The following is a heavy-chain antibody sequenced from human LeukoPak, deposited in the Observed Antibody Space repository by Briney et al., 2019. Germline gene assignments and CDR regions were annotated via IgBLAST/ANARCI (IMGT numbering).Heavy chain of an antibody. V-gene: IGHV3-23*01. CDR1: GFTFDDYA. Sequence: GGSLRLSCAASGFTFDDYAMHWVRQAPGKGLEWVSLISGRGGSTYYADSVKGRFTISRDNSKNTLYLQMNSLRAEDTAVYYCAKDLPGTTSFDYWGQGTLVTVSS. J-gene: IGHJ4*02. CDR3: AKDLPGTTSFDY. D-gene: IGHD1-1*01. CDR2: ISGRGGST.